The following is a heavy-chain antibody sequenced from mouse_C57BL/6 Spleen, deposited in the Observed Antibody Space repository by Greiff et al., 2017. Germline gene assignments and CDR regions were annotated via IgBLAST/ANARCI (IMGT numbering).Heavy chain of an antibody. CDR1: GFTFSDYG. J-gene: IGHJ2*01. CDR3: ARNYGSYYFDY. V-gene: IGHV5-17*01. D-gene: IGHD2-2*01. Sequence: EVQLVESGGGLVKPGGSLKLSCAASGFTFSDYGMHWVRQAPEKGLEWVAYISSGSSTIYYADTVKGRFTISRDNAKNTLFLQMTSLRSEDTAMYYCARNYGSYYFDYWGQGTTLTVSS. CDR2: ISSGSSTI.